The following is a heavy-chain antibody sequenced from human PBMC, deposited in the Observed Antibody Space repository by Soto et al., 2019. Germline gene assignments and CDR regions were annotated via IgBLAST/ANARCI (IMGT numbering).Heavy chain of an antibody. V-gene: IGHV5-51*01. Sequence: GESLKISCKGSGYTFTAYWIGWVRQMPGKGLEWMGIIYPGDSDTRYSPSFQGQVTISADKSISTAYLQWSSLKASDTAMFYCARGGYSGNSKDPFYIWGPGTMVTVSS. CDR2: IYPGDSDT. CDR1: GYTFTAYW. CDR3: ARGGYSGNSKDPFYI. D-gene: IGHD6-25*01. J-gene: IGHJ3*02.